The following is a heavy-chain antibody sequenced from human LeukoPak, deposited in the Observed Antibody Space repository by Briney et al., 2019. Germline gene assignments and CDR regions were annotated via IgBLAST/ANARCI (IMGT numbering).Heavy chain of an antibody. D-gene: IGHD6-6*01. CDR2: INHSGST. CDR1: GGSFSGYY. J-gene: IGHJ4*02. CDR3: AGDEYRSSSGNN. V-gene: IGHV4-34*01. Sequence: SETLSLTCAVYGGSFSGYYWSWIRQPPGKGLEWIGEINHSGSTNYNPSLKSRVTISVDTSKNQFSLKLSSVTAADTAGYYCAGDEYRSSSGNNWGQGTLVTVSS.